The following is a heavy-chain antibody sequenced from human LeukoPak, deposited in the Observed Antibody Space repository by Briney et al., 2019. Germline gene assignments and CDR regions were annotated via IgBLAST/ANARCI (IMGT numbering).Heavy chain of an antibody. V-gene: IGHV3-13*01. CDR1: GLTFSRHD. D-gene: IGHD6-19*01. CDR3: ATGRSSGWSYAFDI. Sequence: GGSLRLSCAASGLTFSRHDMHWVRQVTGKGLEWVSAIGTLADTFYSDSVKGRFTISRENAKNSVYLQMNSLRVGDTAVYYCATGRSSGWSYAFDIWGQGTMVTVSS. CDR2: IGTLADT. J-gene: IGHJ3*02.